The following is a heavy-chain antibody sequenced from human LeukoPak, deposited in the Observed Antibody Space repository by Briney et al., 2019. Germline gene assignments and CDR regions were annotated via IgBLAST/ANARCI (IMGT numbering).Heavy chain of an antibody. CDR2: ISGYNGNT. CDR3: ARDYYDSSGYLRDY. Sequence: ASVKVSCKASGYTFTNYGISWVRQAPGQGLEWVGWISGYNGNTRYAQKLLGRVIMTTDTSTSTAYMDLRSLRSDDTAVYYCARDYYDSSGYLRDYWGQGTLVTVSS. CDR1: GYTFTNYG. V-gene: IGHV1-18*01. J-gene: IGHJ4*02. D-gene: IGHD3-22*01.